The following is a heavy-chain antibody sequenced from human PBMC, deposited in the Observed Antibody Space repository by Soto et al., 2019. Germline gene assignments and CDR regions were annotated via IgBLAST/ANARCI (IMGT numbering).Heavy chain of an antibody. V-gene: IGHV1-3*01. CDR2: INAGNGNT. D-gene: IGHD2-2*02. J-gene: IGHJ6*02. CDR1: GYTFTSYA. Sequence: ASVKVSCKASGYTFTSYAMHWVRQAPGQRLEWMGWINAGNGNTKYSQKFQGRVTITRDTSASTAYMELSSLRSEDTAVYYCARDRVLGYCSITSCYKRGGRVYYYYGMDVWGQGTTVTVSS. CDR3: ARDRVLGYCSITSCYKRGGRVYYYYGMDV.